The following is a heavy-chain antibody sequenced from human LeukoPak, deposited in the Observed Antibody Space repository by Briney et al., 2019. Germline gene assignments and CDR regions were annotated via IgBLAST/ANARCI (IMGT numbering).Heavy chain of an antibody. Sequence: SQTLSLTCTVSGGSISSGDYYWSWIRQPPGKGLEWIGYIYYSGSTYYNPSLKSRVTISVDTSKNQFSLKLSPVTAADTAVYYCARAPLYSGSYGNWGQGTLVTVSS. J-gene: IGHJ4*02. CDR1: GGSISSGDYY. CDR3: ARAPLYSGSYGN. D-gene: IGHD1-26*01. CDR2: IYYSGST. V-gene: IGHV4-30-4*08.